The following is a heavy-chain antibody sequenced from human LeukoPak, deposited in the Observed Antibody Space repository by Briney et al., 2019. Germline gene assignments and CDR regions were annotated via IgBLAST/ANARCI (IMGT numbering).Heavy chain of an antibody. J-gene: IGHJ1*01. CDR2: ISYDGSNK. CDR1: GFTFSSYA. Sequence: PGGSLRLSCAASGFTFSSYAMHWVRQAPGKGLEWVAVISYDGSNKYYADSVKGRFTISRDNSKNTLYLQMNSLRAEDTAVYYCAKDHAYCSSTSCYLLGDWGQGTLVTVSS. D-gene: IGHD2-2*01. CDR3: AKDHAYCSSTSCYLLGD. V-gene: IGHV3-30-3*01.